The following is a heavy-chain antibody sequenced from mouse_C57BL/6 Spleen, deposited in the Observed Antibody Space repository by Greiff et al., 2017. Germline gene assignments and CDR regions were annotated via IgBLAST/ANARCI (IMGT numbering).Heavy chain of an antibody. CDR3: APYLEAY. Sequence: EVKVVESGGGLVKPGGSLKLSCAASGFTFSDYGMHWVRQAPEKGLEWVAYISSGSSTIYYADTVKGRFTISRDNAKNTLFLQMTSLRSEDTAMYYCAPYLEAYWGQGTLVTVSA. CDR1: GFTFSDYG. D-gene: IGHD5-1*01. CDR2: ISSGSSTI. J-gene: IGHJ3*01. V-gene: IGHV5-17*01.